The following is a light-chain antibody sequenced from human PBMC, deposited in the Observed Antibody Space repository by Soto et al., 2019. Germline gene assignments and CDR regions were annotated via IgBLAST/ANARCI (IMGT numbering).Light chain of an antibody. CDR2: DVS. J-gene: IGLJ2*01. CDR1: SSDVGGYNY. V-gene: IGLV2-14*01. Sequence: QSVLTQPASVSGSPGQSITISCTGTSSDVGGYNYVSWYQQHPGKAPKLMIYDVSNRPSGVSNSFSGSKSGNTASLTISGLQAEDEADYYCSSYTSSSTPLFGGGTKLTVL. CDR3: SSYTSSSTPL.